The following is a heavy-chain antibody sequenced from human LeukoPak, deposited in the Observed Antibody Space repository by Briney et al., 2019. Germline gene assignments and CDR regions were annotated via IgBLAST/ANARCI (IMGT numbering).Heavy chain of an antibody. Sequence: ASVKVSCKASGYTFTTYGITWVRQAPGQGLEWTGWISTSNGNTNYAPKLQGRVTLTTDTSTTTAYMELSRLRSGDTAVYYCARETDYGDGVDYWGQGTLVTVSS. D-gene: IGHD4-17*01. CDR3: ARETDYGDGVDY. CDR2: ISTSNGNT. J-gene: IGHJ4*02. V-gene: IGHV1-18*01. CDR1: GYTFTTYG.